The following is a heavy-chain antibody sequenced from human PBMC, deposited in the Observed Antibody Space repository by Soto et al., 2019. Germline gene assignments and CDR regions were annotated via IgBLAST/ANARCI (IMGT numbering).Heavy chain of an antibody. D-gene: IGHD4-17*01. CDR2: ISYDGSNK. CDR3: ASSDYGGNSYFDY. J-gene: IGHJ4*02. Sequence: QVQLVESGGGVVQPGRSLRLSCAASGFTFSSYAMHWVRQAPGKGLEWVAVISYDGSNKYYADSVKGRFTISRDNSKNPLYLQMNSLRAEDTAVYYCASSDYGGNSYFDYWGQGTLVTVSS. CDR1: GFTFSSYA. V-gene: IGHV3-30-3*01.